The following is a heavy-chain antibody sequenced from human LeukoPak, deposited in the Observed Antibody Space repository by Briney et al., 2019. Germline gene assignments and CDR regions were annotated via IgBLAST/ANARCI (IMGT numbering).Heavy chain of an antibody. CDR3: ARGPYSPTPYSGYDLVY. Sequence: PGGSLRLSCAASGFTFSSYAMHWVRQAPGKGLEWVAVISYDGSNKYYADSVKGRFTISRDNSKNTLYLQMNSLRAEDTAVYYCARGPYSPTPYSGYDLVYWGQGTLVTVSS. J-gene: IGHJ4*02. CDR2: ISYDGSNK. CDR1: GFTFSSYA. D-gene: IGHD5-12*01. V-gene: IGHV3-30*01.